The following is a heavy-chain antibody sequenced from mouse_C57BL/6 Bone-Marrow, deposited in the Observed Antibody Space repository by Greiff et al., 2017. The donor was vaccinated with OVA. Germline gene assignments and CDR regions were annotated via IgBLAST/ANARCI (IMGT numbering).Heavy chain of an antibody. D-gene: IGHD2-1*01. CDR2: IYTGSGST. CDR3: ARGIYYGSYGFAY. CDR1: GYTFTSYW. Sequence: QVQLQQSGAELVKPGASVKMSCKASGYTFTSYWITWVKQRPGQGLEWIGDIYTGSGSTYYNEKFKSKATLTVDTSSSTSYMQLSSLTSEDSAVSYWARGIYYGSYGFAYWGQGTLVTVSA. J-gene: IGHJ3*01. V-gene: IGHV1-55*01.